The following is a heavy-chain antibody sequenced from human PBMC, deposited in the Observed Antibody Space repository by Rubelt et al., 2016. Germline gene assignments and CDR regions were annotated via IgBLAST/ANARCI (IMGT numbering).Heavy chain of an antibody. J-gene: IGHJ4*02. V-gene: IGHV3-7*01. Sequence: SGFTFSTYRLNWVRQAPGKGLEWVANIKQDGSEKYYVDSVKGRFTISRDNAKNSRYLQMNSLRAEDTAWYYCARHPGDIVVVPAAHFDYWGQGTLVTVSS. CDR3: ARHPGDIVVVPAAHFDY. CDR1: GFTFSTYR. CDR2: IKQDGSEK. D-gene: IGHD2-2*01.